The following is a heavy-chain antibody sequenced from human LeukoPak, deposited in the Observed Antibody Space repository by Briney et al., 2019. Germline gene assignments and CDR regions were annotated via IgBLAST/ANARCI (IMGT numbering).Heavy chain of an antibody. J-gene: IGHJ4*02. D-gene: IGHD1-26*01. CDR3: ARGAGFGWELRRRGYYDY. CDR1: GYSISSGYY. Sequence: SETLSLTCTVSGYSISSGYYWGWIRQPPGKGLEWIGSIYHSGSTYYNPSLKSRVTISVDTSKNQFSLKLSSVTAADTAVYYCARGAGFGWELRRRGYYDYWGQGTLVTVSS. V-gene: IGHV4-38-2*02. CDR2: IYHSGST.